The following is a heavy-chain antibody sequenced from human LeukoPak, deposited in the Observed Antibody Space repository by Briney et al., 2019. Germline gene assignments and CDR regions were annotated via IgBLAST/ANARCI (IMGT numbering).Heavy chain of an antibody. CDR2: IKQDGSEK. D-gene: IGHD5-18*01. Sequence: PGGSLRLSCAASGFTFSSYWMSWVRQAPGKGLEWVANIKQDGSEKYYVDSVKGRFTISRDNAKNSLYLQMNSLRAEDTAVYYCARDLKIQLWFSVANLDYWGQGTLVTVSS. V-gene: IGHV3-7*01. CDR3: ARDLKIQLWFSVANLDY. J-gene: IGHJ4*02. CDR1: GFTFSSYW.